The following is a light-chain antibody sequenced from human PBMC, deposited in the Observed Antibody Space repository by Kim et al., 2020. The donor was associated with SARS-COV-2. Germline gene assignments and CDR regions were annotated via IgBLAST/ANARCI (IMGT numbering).Light chain of an antibody. Sequence: SITISCTGTSSAVGSYNYVSWYRQHTGKAPKLMIYDVRDRPSGVSNRFSGSKSGNTASLTISGLRAEDEADYYCSSYTSSSTVVFGGGTKVTVL. J-gene: IGLJ2*01. V-gene: IGLV2-14*03. CDR1: SSAVGSYNY. CDR2: DVR. CDR3: SSYTSSSTVV.